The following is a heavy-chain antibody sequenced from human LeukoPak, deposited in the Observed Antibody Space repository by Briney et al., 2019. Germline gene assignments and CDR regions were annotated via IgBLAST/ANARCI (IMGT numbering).Heavy chain of an antibody. Sequence: SETLSLTCTLSGGTISTYYWSWLRQPAGKGLEWIGRTYSSGITNYNPPLKSRVTMSVDTSKNQFSLKLSSVTAADTAVYYCARGAYGSGSKGWFDPWGQGTLVTVSS. D-gene: IGHD3-10*01. V-gene: IGHV4-4*07. CDR2: TYSSGIT. J-gene: IGHJ5*02. CDR1: GGTISTYY. CDR3: ARGAYGSGSKGWFDP.